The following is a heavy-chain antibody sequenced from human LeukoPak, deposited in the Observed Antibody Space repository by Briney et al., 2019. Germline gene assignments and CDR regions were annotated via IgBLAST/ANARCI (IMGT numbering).Heavy chain of an antibody. CDR1: GFIFSSYS. V-gene: IGHV3-48*02. J-gene: IGHJ3*02. Sequence: GGSLRLSRAASGFIFSSYSMNWVRQAPGKGLEWVSYFGTSGSAIYYADSVKGRFTISRDNAKNPLYLQMNGLRDEDTAVYYCARDYISAFDIWGQGTMVTVSS. CDR3: ARDYISAFDI. CDR2: FGTSGSAI. D-gene: IGHD3-3*02.